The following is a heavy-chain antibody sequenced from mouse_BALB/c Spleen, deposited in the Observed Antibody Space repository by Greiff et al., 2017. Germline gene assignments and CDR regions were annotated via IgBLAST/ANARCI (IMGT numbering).Heavy chain of an antibody. CDR2: ISNGGGST. CDR3: ARFDDYDTWFAY. V-gene: IGHV5-12-2*01. D-gene: IGHD2-4*01. Sequence: EVKLMESGGGLVQPGGSLKLSCAASGFTFSSYTMSWVRQTPEKRLEWVAYISNGGGSTYYPDTVKGRFTISRDNAKNTLYLQMSSLKSEDTAMYYCARFDDYDTWFAYWGQGTLVTVSA. J-gene: IGHJ3*01. CDR1: GFTFSSYT.